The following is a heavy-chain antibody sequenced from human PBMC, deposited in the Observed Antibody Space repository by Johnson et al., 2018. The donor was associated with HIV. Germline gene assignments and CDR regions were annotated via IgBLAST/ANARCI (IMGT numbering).Heavy chain of an antibody. D-gene: IGHD2-15*01. Sequence: QVQLVESGGGLVQPGGSLRLSCAASGFTFSSYGMHWVRQAPGKGLEWVAVISYDGSNKYYADSVKGRFTISRDNSKNTLYLQLNSLRTEDTAMYYCITSVYILGAFDIWGQGTMVTVSS. J-gene: IGHJ3*02. CDR3: ITSVYILGAFDI. CDR1: GFTFSSYG. CDR2: ISYDGSNK. V-gene: IGHV3-30*03.